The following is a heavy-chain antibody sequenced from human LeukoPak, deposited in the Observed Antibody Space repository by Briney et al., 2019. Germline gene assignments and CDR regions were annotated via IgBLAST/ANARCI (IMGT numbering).Heavy chain of an antibody. CDR2: ISGGGGST. J-gene: IGHJ4*02. CDR1: GLSFGSYA. Sequence: QPGGSLRLSCAASGLSFGSYAMNWVRQAPGKGLEWVTAISGGGGSTSYADSVKGRFTISRDNSKNTLYLQMNSLRAEDTAVYYCAKIGRAVAGTFYDYFDYWGQGTLVTVSS. CDR3: AKIGRAVAGTFYDYFDY. V-gene: IGHV3-23*01. D-gene: IGHD6-19*01.